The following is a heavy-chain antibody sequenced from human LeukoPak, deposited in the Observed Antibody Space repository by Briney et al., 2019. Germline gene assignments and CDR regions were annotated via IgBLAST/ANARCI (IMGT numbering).Heavy chain of an antibody. CDR3: ARGGGLDV. D-gene: IGHD3-16*01. CDR2: INHNGNVN. V-gene: IGHV3-7*03. Sequence: GGSLRLSCAASGFTFSSYWMNWARPAPGKGLEWVASINHNGNVNYYVDSVKGRFTISRDNAKNSLYLQMSNLRAEDTAVYFCARGGGLDVWGQGATVTVSS. CDR1: GFTFSSYW. J-gene: IGHJ6*02.